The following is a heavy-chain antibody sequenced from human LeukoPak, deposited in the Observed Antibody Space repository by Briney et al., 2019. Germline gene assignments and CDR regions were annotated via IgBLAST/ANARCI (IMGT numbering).Heavy chain of an antibody. D-gene: IGHD1-1*01. CDR2: INSDGSGT. CDR3: ARDMNGLT. J-gene: IGHJ5*02. Sequence: PGGSLRLSCATSRFIFGNYRMHWVRQAPGKGLVWVSRINSDGSGTDYAESVKGRFTISRDNAKNTLYLHMGSLRVEDTAVYYCARDMNGLTWGQGTLVTVSS. V-gene: IGHV3-74*01. CDR1: RFIFGNYR.